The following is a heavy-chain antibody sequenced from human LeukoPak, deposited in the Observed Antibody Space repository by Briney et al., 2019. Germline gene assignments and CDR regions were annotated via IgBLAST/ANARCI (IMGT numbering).Heavy chain of an antibody. CDR3: ARAEGVGSSSFRLDY. CDR2: IIPILGIA. D-gene: IGHD6-13*01. CDR1: GGTFSSYA. J-gene: IGHJ4*02. V-gene: IGHV1-69*04. Sequence: GASVKVSCKASGGTFSSYAISWVRQAPGQGLEWMGRIIPILGIANYAQKFQGRVTITADKSTSTAYMELSSLRSEDTAVYYCARAEGVGSSSFRLDYWGQGTLVTVSS.